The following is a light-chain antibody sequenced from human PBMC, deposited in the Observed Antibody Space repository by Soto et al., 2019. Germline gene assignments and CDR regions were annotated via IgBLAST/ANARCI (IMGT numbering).Light chain of an antibody. CDR3: QKYNSALWT. J-gene: IGKJ1*01. Sequence: DVQMTQSPSSLSASVGDRVTITCRASQVISNYLAWYQQKPGKVPKLLIYAASTLQSGVPSRFSGSGSGTDFTLTISSLQTEDVATYFCQKYNSALWTFGQGTKVEIK. V-gene: IGKV1-27*01. CDR1: QVISNY. CDR2: AAS.